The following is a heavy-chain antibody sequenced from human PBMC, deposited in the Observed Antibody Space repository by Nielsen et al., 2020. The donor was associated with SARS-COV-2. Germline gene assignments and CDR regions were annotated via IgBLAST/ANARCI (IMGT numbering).Heavy chain of an antibody. CDR3: TTRTFYLDY. Sequence: GGSLRLSCEASGITYINYGMSWVRQAPGKGLEWVSSIGTSGVNSYYSDSVKGRFTISRDISKNTLFLQMNSLRAEDTALYYCTTRTFYLDYWGQGTLVTVSS. CDR2: IGTSGVNS. D-gene: IGHD1-1*01. V-gene: IGHV3-23*01. J-gene: IGHJ4*02. CDR1: GITYINYG.